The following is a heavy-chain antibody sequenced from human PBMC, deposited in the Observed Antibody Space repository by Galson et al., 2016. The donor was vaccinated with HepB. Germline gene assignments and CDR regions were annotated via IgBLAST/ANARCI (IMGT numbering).Heavy chain of an antibody. CDR2: INHSGYT. Sequence: LSLTCAVYGESLSGFYWSYIRQPPGKGLEWIGEINHSGYTNYNPSVESRVTISVDTSKKQFSLKLNSVTAADTAVYYCARHGDYYGSGSYTRFDYWGQGTLVTVSS. CDR1: GESLSGFY. J-gene: IGHJ4*02. CDR3: ARHGDYYGSGSYTRFDY. V-gene: IGHV4-34*01. D-gene: IGHD3-10*01.